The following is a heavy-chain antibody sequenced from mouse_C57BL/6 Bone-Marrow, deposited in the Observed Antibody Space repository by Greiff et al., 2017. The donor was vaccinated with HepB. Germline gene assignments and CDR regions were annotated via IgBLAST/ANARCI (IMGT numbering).Heavy chain of an antibody. CDR2: ISDGGSYT. D-gene: IGHD2-14*01. Sequence: EVMLVESGGGLVKPGGSLKLSCAASGFTFSSYAMSWVRQTPEKRLEWVATISDGGSYTYSPDNVKGRFTISRDNAKNNLYLQMSHLKSEDTAMYYCASPSSYREAWFAYCGQGTLVTVSA. CDR1: GFTFSSYA. CDR3: ASPSSYREAWFAY. V-gene: IGHV5-4*03. J-gene: IGHJ3*01.